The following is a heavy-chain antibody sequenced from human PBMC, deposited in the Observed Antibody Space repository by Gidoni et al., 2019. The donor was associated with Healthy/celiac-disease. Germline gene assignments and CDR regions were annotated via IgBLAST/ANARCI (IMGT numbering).Heavy chain of an antibody. CDR1: VRTFSSYA. D-gene: IGHD6-6*01. CDR2: IIPIYGTA. V-gene: IGHV1-69*06. J-gene: IGHJ4*02. Sequence: QVQLVQSGAEVQTPGSSVKVSCKPSVRTFSSYAISWVRQAPGQGLEWMGGIIPIYGTANYAQKFQGRVTITADKSTSTAYMELSSLRTEDTAVYYCASATSEYSSSAWMGYWGQGTLVTVSS. CDR3: ASATSEYSSSAWMGY.